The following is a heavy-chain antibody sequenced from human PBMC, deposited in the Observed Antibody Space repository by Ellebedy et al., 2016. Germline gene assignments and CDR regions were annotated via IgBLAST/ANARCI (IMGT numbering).Heavy chain of an antibody. J-gene: IGHJ5*02. CDR3: ARGPGIFGVVIKVGFDP. CDR1: GGSFSGYY. CDR2: INHSGST. Sequence: SETLSLXXAVYGGSFSGYYWSWIRQPPGKGLEWIGEINHSGSTNYNPSLKSRVTISVDTSKHQFSLKLSSVTAADTAVYYCARGPGIFGVVIKVGFDPWGQGTLVTVSS. V-gene: IGHV4-34*01. D-gene: IGHD3-3*01.